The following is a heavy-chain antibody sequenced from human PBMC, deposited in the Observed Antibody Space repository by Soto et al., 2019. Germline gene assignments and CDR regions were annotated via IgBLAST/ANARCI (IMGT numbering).Heavy chain of an antibody. Sequence: ASVKVSCKASGYTFTGYYMHWVRQAPGQGLEWMGWISPNSGGTNYAQKFQGRVTMTRDTSISTAYMELSRLRSDDTAVYYCARSAGATINYYYYGMDVWGQGTTVTVSS. J-gene: IGHJ6*02. D-gene: IGHD5-12*01. CDR2: ISPNSGGT. V-gene: IGHV1-2*02. CDR1: GYTFTGYY. CDR3: ARSAGATINYYYYGMDV.